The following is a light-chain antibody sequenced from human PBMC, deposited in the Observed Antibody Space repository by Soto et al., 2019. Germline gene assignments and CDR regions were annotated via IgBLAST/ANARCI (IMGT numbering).Light chain of an antibody. Sequence: EIVLTQSLDTLSLSPGERATLACRASQSVSSSYLAWYQQKPGQAPRLLIYGASSRATGIPDRFSGSGSGTDFTLTISRLEPEDFAVYYCQQYDSSPLTFGQGTKVEIK. CDR1: QSVSSSY. J-gene: IGKJ1*01. CDR2: GAS. V-gene: IGKV3-20*01. CDR3: QQYDSSPLT.